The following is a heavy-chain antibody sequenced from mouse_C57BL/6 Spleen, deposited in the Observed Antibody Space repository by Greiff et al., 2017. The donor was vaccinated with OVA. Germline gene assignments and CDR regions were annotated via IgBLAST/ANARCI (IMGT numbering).Heavy chain of an antibody. CDR3: ARGEDRSFAY. J-gene: IGHJ3*01. Sequence: QVQLQQPGAELVRPGTSVKLSCKASGYTFTSYWMHWVKQRPGQGLEWIGVIDPSDSYTNYNQKFKGKATLTVDTSSSTAYMQLSSLTSEDSAVYYCARGEDRSFAYWGQGTLVTVAA. CDR1: GYTFTSYW. CDR2: IDPSDSYT. V-gene: IGHV1-59*01.